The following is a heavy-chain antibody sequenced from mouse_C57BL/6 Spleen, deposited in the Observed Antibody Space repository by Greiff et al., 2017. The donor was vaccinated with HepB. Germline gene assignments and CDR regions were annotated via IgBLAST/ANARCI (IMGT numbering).Heavy chain of an antibody. Sequence: VKLVESGPELVKPGASVKLSCKASGYTFTSYDINWVKQRPGQGLEWIGWIYPRDGSTKYNEKFKGKATLTVDTSSSTAYMELHSLTSEDSAVYFCARRGTRWDGWFAYWGQGTLVTVSA. CDR1: GYTFTSYD. V-gene: IGHV1-85*01. J-gene: IGHJ3*01. CDR3: ARRGTRWDGWFAY. CDR2: IYPRDGST. D-gene: IGHD4-1*01.